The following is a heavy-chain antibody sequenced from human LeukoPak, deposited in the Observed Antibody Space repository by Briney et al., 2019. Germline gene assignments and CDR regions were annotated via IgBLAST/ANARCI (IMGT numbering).Heavy chain of an antibody. CDR3: ARVARQQLSRGFIDY. V-gene: IGHV3-11*01. CDR2: ISSGDTFI. D-gene: IGHD6-13*01. CDR1: GFAFSDYY. J-gene: IGHJ4*02. Sequence: GGSLRLSCVASGFAFSDYYMNWIRQAPGKGLEWVSYISSGDTFIYYADSVKGRFTISRDNARNSLYLQMNSLRAEDTAVYYCARVARQQLSRGFIDYWGQGSLVTVSS.